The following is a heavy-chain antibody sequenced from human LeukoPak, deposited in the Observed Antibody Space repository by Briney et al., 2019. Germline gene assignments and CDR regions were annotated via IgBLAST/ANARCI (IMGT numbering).Heavy chain of an antibody. CDR3: ARNVGWYSHDS. V-gene: IGHV4-59*08. Sequence: SETLSLTWTVSGDSLSNHYWSWVRQPPGKGLECIGYIYGSGSTHYDPSLRSRVNISKDTSKNQFSLKLTSVTAADTAVYYCARNVGWYSHDSWGQGTLVTVSS. D-gene: IGHD6-19*01. CDR2: IYGSGST. CDR1: GDSLSNHY. J-gene: IGHJ4*02.